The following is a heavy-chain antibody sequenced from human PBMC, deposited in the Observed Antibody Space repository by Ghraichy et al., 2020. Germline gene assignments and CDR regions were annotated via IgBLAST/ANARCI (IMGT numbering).Heavy chain of an antibody. V-gene: IGHV2-70*11. J-gene: IGHJ4*02. CDR2: IDWDDDK. Sequence: SGPTLVKPTQTLTLTCTFSGFSLSTSGMCVSWIRQPPGKALEWLARIDWDDDKYYSTSLKTRLTISKDTSKNQVVLTMTNMDPVDTATYYCARTLLYYYDSSGYYWTIDYWGQGTLVTVSS. D-gene: IGHD3-22*01. CDR1: GFSLSTSGMC. CDR3: ARTLLYYYDSSGYYWTIDY.